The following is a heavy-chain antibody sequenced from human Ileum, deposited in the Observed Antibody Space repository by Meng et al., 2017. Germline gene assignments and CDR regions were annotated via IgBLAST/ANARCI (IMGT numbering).Heavy chain of an antibody. Sequence: QVQLQESGAGVVKPSGTLSLTCAVSGDSITNTNWWNWVRQPPGKGLEWIGEVYHSGSTNYNPSLQSRVTISIDKSKNQFSLNLTSVTVADTAVYYCARGGLTLERRPLDYWGQGTLVTVSS. D-gene: IGHD1-1*01. CDR1: GDSITNTNW. V-gene: IGHV4-4*02. CDR3: ARGGLTLERRPLDY. CDR2: VYHSGST. J-gene: IGHJ4*02.